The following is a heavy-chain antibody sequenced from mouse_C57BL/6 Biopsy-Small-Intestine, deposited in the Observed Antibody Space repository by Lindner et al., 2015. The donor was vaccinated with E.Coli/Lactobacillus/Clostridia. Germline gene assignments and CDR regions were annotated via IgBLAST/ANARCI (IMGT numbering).Heavy chain of an antibody. CDR1: GYTFTDHI. J-gene: IGHJ2*01. D-gene: IGHD5-5*01. Sequence: VQLQESGPELVKPGASVKMSCKTSGYTFTDHIIHWVKQSRGKSLEWIGYINPNIGVSIYNQKFKGKATLTVNRSSSTAYMELRSLTSDDSAVYFCAAYATYVSYFDYWGQGTTLTVSS. CDR2: INPNIGVS. V-gene: IGHV1-22*01. CDR3: AAYATYVSYFDY.